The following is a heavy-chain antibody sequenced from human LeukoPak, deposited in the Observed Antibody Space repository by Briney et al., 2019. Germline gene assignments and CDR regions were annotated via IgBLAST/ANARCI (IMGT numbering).Heavy chain of an antibody. V-gene: IGHV3-30*18. D-gene: IGHD6-6*01. Sequence: GRSLRLSCAASGFTFNNYGMQWVRQAPGKGLEWVAVISYTGYTKYYVDSVKGRFTISRDNSKNTLYLQMNSLRAEDTAVYYCVKESDEYSSSSSDYWGQGTLVTVSS. CDR3: VKESDEYSSSSSDY. J-gene: IGHJ4*02. CDR1: GFTFNNYG. CDR2: ISYTGYTK.